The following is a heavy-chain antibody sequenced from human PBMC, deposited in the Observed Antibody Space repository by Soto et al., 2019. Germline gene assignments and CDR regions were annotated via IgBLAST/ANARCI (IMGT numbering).Heavy chain of an antibody. V-gene: IGHV4-34*01. Sequence: QVQLQQWGAGLLKPSETLSLTCAVYGGSFSGYYWSWIRQPPGKGLEWIGEINHSGSTNYNPSLKRRVTLSVDTSKKKFSLKLSSVTAADTAVYYCASPRDYYYYYGMDVWGQGTTVTVSS. CDR1: GGSFSGYY. J-gene: IGHJ6*02. CDR2: INHSGST. CDR3: ASPRDYYYYYGMDV.